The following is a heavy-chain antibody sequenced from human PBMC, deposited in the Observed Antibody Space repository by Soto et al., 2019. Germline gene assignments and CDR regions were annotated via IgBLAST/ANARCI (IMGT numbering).Heavy chain of an antibody. D-gene: IGHD3-3*02. V-gene: IGHV3-7*01. CDR3: ARDPTQITVGHSYYYGMDV. CDR2: MKQDGSEK. CDR1: GFTFSNYW. J-gene: IGHJ6*02. Sequence: ELQLVESGGGLVQPGGPLTLSCAASGFTFSNYWMNWVRQAPGKGLEWVANMKQDGSEKFYVDSVKGRFTIFRDNAKNSLYLQMNSLRVEDTAVYYCARDPTQITVGHSYYYGMDVWGQGTTVTVSS.